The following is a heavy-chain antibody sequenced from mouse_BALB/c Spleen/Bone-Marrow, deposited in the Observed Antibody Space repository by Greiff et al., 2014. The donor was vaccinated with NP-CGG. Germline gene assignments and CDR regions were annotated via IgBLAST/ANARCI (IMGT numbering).Heavy chain of an antibody. V-gene: IGHV1-54*01. CDR3: ERYGYPVGDMDY. CDR2: INVGSGGT. Sequence: VQLQQSGAELVRPGTSVKVSCKASGYAFTNYVIEWVKQRPGQGLEWIGVINVGSGGTNYNEKFKGKATLTGDKSSNTAYMQLNSLTSDDSAVYFGERYGYPVGDMDYWGQGTPVAVSS. J-gene: IGHJ4*01. D-gene: IGHD2-2*01. CDR1: GYAFTNYV.